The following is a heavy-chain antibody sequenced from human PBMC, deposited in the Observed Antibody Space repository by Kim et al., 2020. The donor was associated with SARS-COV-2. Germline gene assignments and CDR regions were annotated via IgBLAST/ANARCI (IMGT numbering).Heavy chain of an antibody. J-gene: IGHJ4*02. Sequence: NPALKSRVTISVDTSKNQFSLKLSSVTAADTAVYYCARHRGYSYDRYFDYWGQGTLVTVSS. CDR3: ARHRGYSYDRYFDY. D-gene: IGHD5-18*01. V-gene: IGHV4-39*01.